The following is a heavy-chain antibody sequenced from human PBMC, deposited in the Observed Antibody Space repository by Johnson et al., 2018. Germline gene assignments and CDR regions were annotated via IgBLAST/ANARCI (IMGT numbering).Heavy chain of an antibody. J-gene: IGHJ6*03. Sequence: QVQLVESGGGVVQXGRSLRLSCAASGFTFSSYGMHWVRQAPGKGLEWVAVISYDGSNKYYADSVKGRFTISRDNSKNTLYLQMNSLRAEDTAVYYCAKEERYYYYMDVWGKGTTVTVSS. V-gene: IGHV3-30*18. CDR1: GFTFSSYG. CDR2: ISYDGSNK. CDR3: AKEERYYYYMDV.